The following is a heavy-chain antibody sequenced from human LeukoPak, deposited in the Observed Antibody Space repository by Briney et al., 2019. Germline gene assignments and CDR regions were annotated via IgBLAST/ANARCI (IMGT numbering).Heavy chain of an antibody. D-gene: IGHD1-14*01. CDR1: GFTFSSYA. Sequence: PGGSLRLSCAASGFTFSSYAMSWVRQAPGKGLEWVSAISGSGGSTYYADSVKGRFTFSRDNSKNTLYLQMNSLRAEDTAVYYCAKDGHRIGAGNPFDYWGQGTLVTVSS. CDR3: AKDGHRIGAGNPFDY. CDR2: ISGSGGST. J-gene: IGHJ4*02. V-gene: IGHV3-23*01.